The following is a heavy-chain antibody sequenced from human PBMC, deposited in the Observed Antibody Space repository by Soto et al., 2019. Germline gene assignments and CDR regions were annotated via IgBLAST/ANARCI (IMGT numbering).Heavy chain of an antibody. V-gene: IGHV3-21*01. D-gene: IGHD5-12*01. CDR3: ARDQRDGYSFDY. Sequence: DVQLVESGGGLVKPGGSLRLSCAASGFTFSSYSLNWVRQAPGKGLEWVSSISSSGSYIYYADSVKGRFTISRDNAKNSLYLQMNSLRAEDTAVYYCARDQRDGYSFDYWGQGTLVTVSS. CDR1: GFTFSSYS. J-gene: IGHJ4*02. CDR2: ISSSGSYI.